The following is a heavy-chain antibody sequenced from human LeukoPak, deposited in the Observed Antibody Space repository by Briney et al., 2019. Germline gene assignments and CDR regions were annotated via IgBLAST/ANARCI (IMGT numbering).Heavy chain of an antibody. CDR2: IYYSGST. V-gene: IGHV4-59*08. D-gene: IGHD6-19*01. CDR3: ARGRQWLAFYYFDY. Sequence: SETLSLTCTVSGGSISGYYWSWIRQPPGKGLEWIGYIYYSGSTNYNPSLKSRVTISVDTSKNQFSLKLSSVTAADTAVYYCARGRQWLAFYYFDYWGQGTLVTVSS. CDR1: GGSISGYY. J-gene: IGHJ4*02.